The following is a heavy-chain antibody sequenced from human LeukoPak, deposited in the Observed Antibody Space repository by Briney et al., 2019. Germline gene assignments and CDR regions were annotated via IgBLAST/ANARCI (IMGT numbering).Heavy chain of an antibody. J-gene: IGHJ1*01. CDR2: INHSGST. CDR1: GGSFSGYY. Sequence: SETLSLTCAVYGGSFSGYYWSWIRQPPGKGLEWIGEINHSGSTNYNPPLKSRVTITVDTSKNQFSLKLSSVTAADTAVYYCARGRVAVAGPRGYFQHWGQGTLDSVSS. CDR3: ARGRVAVAGPRGYFQH. V-gene: IGHV4-34*01. D-gene: IGHD6-19*01.